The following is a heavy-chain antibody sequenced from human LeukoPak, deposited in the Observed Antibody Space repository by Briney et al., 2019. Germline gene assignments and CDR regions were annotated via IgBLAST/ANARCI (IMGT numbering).Heavy chain of an antibody. Sequence: ASVKVSCKASGYTFTSYDINWVRQATGQGLEWMGWMNPNSGNTGYAQKFQGRVTMTGNTSISTAYMELSSLRSEDTAVYYCARVRGTMVRGVIWWFDPWGQGTLVTVSS. CDR3: ARVRGTMVRGVIWWFDP. CDR2: MNPNSGNT. CDR1: GYTFTSYD. V-gene: IGHV1-8*01. J-gene: IGHJ5*02. D-gene: IGHD3-10*01.